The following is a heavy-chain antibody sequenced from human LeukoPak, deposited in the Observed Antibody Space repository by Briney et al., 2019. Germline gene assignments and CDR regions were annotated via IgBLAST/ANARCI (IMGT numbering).Heavy chain of an antibody. V-gene: IGHV4-59*01. CDR1: GGSISRYY. D-gene: IGHD3-22*01. J-gene: IGHJ6*02. Sequence: SETLSLTCTVSGGSISRYYWSWIRQPPGKGLEWIGFIYHSGSTNYNPSLRSRVTISVDTSKNQFSLKLSSVTAADTAVYYCARVGYDSSGYLYGMDVWGQGTTVTVSS. CDR2: IYHSGST. CDR3: ARVGYDSSGYLYGMDV.